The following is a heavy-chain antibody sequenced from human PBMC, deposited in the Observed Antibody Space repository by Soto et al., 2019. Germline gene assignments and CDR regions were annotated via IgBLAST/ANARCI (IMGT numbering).Heavy chain of an antibody. CDR3: ARAHAPTLPFDY. CDR1: GGSMRNVY. V-gene: IGHV4-59*01. CDR2: IFHSGNA. J-gene: IGHJ4*01. Sequence: EPLSLTCTVSGGSMRNVYWSWIRQPPGKRLEWIGFIFHSGNAKYNPSLKSRVTISIDTSKSQFSLSLDSVTAADTAVYFCARAHAPTLPFDYWGLGTLVTVSS. D-gene: IGHD2-15*01.